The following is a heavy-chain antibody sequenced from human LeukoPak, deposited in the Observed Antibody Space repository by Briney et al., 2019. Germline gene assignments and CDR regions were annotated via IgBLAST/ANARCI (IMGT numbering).Heavy chain of an antibody. V-gene: IGHV1-18*01. CDR3: ARGLSDLGYYYYMDD. J-gene: IGHJ6*03. D-gene: IGHD2-21*01. Sequence: GASVKVSCKASGYTFTSYGISWVRQAPGQGLEWMGWISAYNGNTNYAQKLQGRVTMTTDTSTSTAYMELRSLRSDDTAVYYCARGLSDLGYYYYMDDWGKGTTVTVSS. CDR2: ISAYNGNT. CDR1: GYTFTSYG.